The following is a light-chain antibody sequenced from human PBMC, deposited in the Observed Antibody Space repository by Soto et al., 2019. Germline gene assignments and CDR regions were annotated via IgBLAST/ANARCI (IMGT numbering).Light chain of an antibody. Sequence: EIVLTQSPDTLSLSPGERATLSCRASQSLSSRYLAWYQRKPGQAPRLLIYGASNRAPDIPNRFSASGSGTGFSLTITRLEPEDFAVYLCQQYGSSPPTFGQGTKVEIK. CDR3: QQYGSSPPT. V-gene: IGKV3-20*01. CDR1: QSLSSRY. CDR2: GAS. J-gene: IGKJ1*01.